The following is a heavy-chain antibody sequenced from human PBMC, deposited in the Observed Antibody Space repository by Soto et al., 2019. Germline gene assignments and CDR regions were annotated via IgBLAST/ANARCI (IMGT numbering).Heavy chain of an antibody. J-gene: IGHJ3*02. CDR1: GFTFSSYS. CDR2: ISSSSSYI. CDR3: ARDHAGFGAKNAFDI. V-gene: IGHV3-21*01. Sequence: EVQLVESGGGLVKPGGSLRLSCAASGFTFSSYSMNWVRQAPGKGLEWVSSISSSSSYIYYADSVKGRFTISRDNAKNSLYLQMNSLRAEDTAVYYCARDHAGFGAKNAFDIWGQGTMVTVSS. D-gene: IGHD3-10*01.